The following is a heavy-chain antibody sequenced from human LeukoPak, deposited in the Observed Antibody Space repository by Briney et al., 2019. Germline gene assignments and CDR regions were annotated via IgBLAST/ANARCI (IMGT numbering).Heavy chain of an antibody. CDR2: IVVGSGNT. V-gene: IGHV1-58*01. Sequence: GASVKVSCKDSGFTFTSSAVRWVRQARGQRLEWIGWIVVGSGNTNYAQKFQERVTITRDMSTSTAYMELSSLRSEDTAVYYCAADRTDNWNYYYFDYWGQGTLVTVSS. CDR1: GFTFTSSA. D-gene: IGHD1-7*01. CDR3: AADRTDNWNYYYFDY. J-gene: IGHJ4*02.